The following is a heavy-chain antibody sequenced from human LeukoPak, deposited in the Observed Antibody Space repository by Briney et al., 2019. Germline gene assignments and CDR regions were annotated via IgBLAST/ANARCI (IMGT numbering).Heavy chain of an antibody. CDR1: GGSISSYY. J-gene: IGHJ4*02. Sequence: PETLSLTCTVSGGSISSYYWSWIRQPAGKGLEWIGRIYTSGSTNNYNPSLKSRVTMSVDTSKNQFSLKLSSVTAADTAVYYCAACYDSSGGTFDYWGQGTLVTVSS. CDR2: IYTSGST. V-gene: IGHV4-4*07. D-gene: IGHD3-22*01. CDR3: AACYDSSGGTFDY.